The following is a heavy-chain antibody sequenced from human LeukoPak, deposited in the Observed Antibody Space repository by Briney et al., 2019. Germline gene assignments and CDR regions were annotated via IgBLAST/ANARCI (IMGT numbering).Heavy chain of an antibody. CDR3: AKKRRDYYDSSGYYSGSEYFQH. Sequence: PGGSLRLSCAASGFTVSSNYMSWVRQAPGKGLEWVSVIYSGGSTYYADSVKGRFTISRDNSKNTLYLQMNSLRAEDTAVYYCAKKRRDYYDSSGYYSGSEYFQHWGQGTLVTVSS. CDR1: GFTVSSNY. CDR2: IYSGGST. D-gene: IGHD3-22*01. V-gene: IGHV3-66*01. J-gene: IGHJ1*01.